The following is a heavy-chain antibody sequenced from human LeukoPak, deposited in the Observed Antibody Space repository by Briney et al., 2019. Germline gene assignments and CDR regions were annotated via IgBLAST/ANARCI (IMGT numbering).Heavy chain of an antibody. J-gene: IGHJ4*02. CDR2: ISYDGSNK. Sequence: SGGSLRLSCAASGFTFSSYAMHWVRQAPGKGLEWVAVISYDGSNKYYADSVKGRFTISRDNSKNTLYLQMNSLRAEDTAVYYCALRGGYWGQGTLVTVSS. CDR3: ALRGGY. V-gene: IGHV3-30*04. CDR1: GFTFSSYA. D-gene: IGHD3-10*01.